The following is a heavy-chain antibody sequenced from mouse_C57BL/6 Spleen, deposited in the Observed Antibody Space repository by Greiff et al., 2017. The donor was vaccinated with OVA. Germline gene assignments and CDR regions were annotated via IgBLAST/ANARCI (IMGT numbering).Heavy chain of an antibody. D-gene: IGHD2-3*01. CDR1: GYAFSSYW. J-gene: IGHJ4*01. V-gene: IGHV1-80*01. Sequence: VQLVESGAELVKPGASVKISCKASGYAFSSYWMNWVKQRPGKGLEWIGQIYPGDGDTNYNGKFKGKATLTADKSSSTAYMQLSSLTSEDSAVYFCARQIYDPYAMDYWGQGTSVTVSS. CDR2: IYPGDGDT. CDR3: ARQIYDPYAMDY.